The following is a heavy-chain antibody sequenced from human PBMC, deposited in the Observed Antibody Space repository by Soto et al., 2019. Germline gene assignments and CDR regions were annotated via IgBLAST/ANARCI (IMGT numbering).Heavy chain of an antibody. D-gene: IGHD3-22*01. V-gene: IGHV3-21*01. Sequence: EVQLVESGGGLVKPGGSLRLSCAASGFTLSSHAINWVRQAPGKGLEWVSFLSSSSSYIYYADSVKGRFTISRDNAKNSLYLQMTSLRAEDTAVYYCARSSDYTYYFDYWGQGALVTVSS. CDR2: LSSSSSYI. CDR1: GFTLSSHA. J-gene: IGHJ4*02. CDR3: ARSSDYTYYFDY.